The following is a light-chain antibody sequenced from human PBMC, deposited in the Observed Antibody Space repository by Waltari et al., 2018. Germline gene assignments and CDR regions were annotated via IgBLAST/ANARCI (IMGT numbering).Light chain of an antibody. Sequence: EVVLTQSPATLSLSPGDTATLSCRASQGVSMYLAWYQHRPGQGPRLLIYDATNRATGIPARFGGSGSGTDFTLTISSLDPEDFAVYFCQQPSNWPMTFGGGTKVEIK. CDR2: DAT. J-gene: IGKJ4*01. CDR3: QQPSNWPMT. CDR1: QGVSMY. V-gene: IGKV3-11*01.